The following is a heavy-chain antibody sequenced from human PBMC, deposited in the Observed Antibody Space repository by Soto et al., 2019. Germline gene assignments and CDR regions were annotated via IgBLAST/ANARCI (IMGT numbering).Heavy chain of an antibody. V-gene: IGHV1-24*01. CDR3: ATDLREFLEWSSPYY. D-gene: IGHD3-3*01. CDR1: GYTLTELS. Sequence: ASVKVSCKVSGYTLTELSMHWVRQAPGKGLEWMGGFDPEDGETIYAQKFQGRVTMTDDTSTDTAYMELSSLRSEDTAVYYCATDLREFLEWSSPYYWGQGTLVTVSS. J-gene: IGHJ4*02. CDR2: FDPEDGET.